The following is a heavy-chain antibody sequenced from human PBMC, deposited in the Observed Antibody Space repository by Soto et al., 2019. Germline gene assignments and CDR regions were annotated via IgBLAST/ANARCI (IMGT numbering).Heavy chain of an antibody. CDR3: ARHYSSGSRNWFDP. V-gene: IGHV4-39*01. Sequence: QLQLQESGPGLVKPSETLSLTCSVSGGSINSSSYFWGWVRQPPGKGLEWIGSIYYSGSTDYNPSLKRRVTISVDTSKNQVTLKLSSVTAADTAVFYCARHYSSGSRNWFDPWGQGTLVTVSS. J-gene: IGHJ5*02. CDR1: GGSINSSSYF. CDR2: IYYSGST. D-gene: IGHD6-19*01.